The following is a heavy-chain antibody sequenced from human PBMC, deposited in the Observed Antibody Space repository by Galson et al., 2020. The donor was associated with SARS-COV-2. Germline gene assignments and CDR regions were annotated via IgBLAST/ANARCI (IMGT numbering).Heavy chain of an antibody. J-gene: IGHJ6*02. CDR1: GGSISSYY. D-gene: IGHD1-26*01. Sequence: ETSETLSLTCTVSGGSISSYYWSWIRQPPGKGLEWIGYIYYSGSTNYNPSLKSRVTISIDTSKNQFSLRLSSVTAADTAVYYCAGFRFYFRHCYGLDVWGQGTTVTVSS. CDR2: IYYSGST. CDR3: AGFRFYFRHCYGLDV. V-gene: IGHV4-59*01.